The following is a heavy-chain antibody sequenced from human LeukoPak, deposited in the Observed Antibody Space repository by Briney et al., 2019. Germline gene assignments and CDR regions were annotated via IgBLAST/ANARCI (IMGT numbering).Heavy chain of an antibody. J-gene: IGHJ4*02. CDR1: GGTFSSYA. D-gene: IGHD6-6*01. CDR2: IIPIFGTA. CDR3: AMCSSSSRGLDDY. V-gene: IGHV1-69*06. Sequence: GASVKVSCKASGGTFSSYAISWVRQAPGQGLEWMGGIIPIFGTANYAQKFQGRVTITADKSTSTAYMELSSLRSEDTAVYYCAMCSSSSRGLDDYWGQGTLVTVSS.